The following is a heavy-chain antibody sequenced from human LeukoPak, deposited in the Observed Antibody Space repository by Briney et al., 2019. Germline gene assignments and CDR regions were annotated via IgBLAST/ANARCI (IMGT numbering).Heavy chain of an antibody. CDR1: GYTFTSYD. Sequence: GASVKVSCKASGYTFTSYDINWVRQATGQGLEWMGWMNPNSGNTGYAQKFQGRVTMTRNTSISTAYMELSSLRSEDTAVYYCARGVRYFDWPSLGYGMDVWGQGTTVTVSS. J-gene: IGHJ6*02. CDR3: ARGVRYFDWPSLGYGMDV. CDR2: MNPNSGNT. D-gene: IGHD3-9*01. V-gene: IGHV1-8*01.